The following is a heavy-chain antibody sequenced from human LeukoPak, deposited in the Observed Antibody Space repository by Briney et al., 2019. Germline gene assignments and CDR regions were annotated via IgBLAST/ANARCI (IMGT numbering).Heavy chain of an antibody. Sequence: GGSLRLSCAASGFTFSSYAMSWVRQAPGKGLEWVSGISGSGDNTYYADSVQGRFTISRDNSKNTLFLRMSSLRAEDTAVYYCARGVARTGYFIDYWGQGTLVTVSS. D-gene: IGHD2-15*01. CDR2: ISGSGDNT. V-gene: IGHV3-23*01. J-gene: IGHJ4*02. CDR3: ARGVARTGYFIDY. CDR1: GFTFSSYA.